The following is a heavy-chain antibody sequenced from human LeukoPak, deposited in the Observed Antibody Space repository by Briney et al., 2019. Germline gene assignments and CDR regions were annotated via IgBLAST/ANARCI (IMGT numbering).Heavy chain of an antibody. Sequence: SETLSPTCTVSGGSISSYYWRWIRQPPGKGLEWIGYIYYSGSTNYNPSLKSRVTTSVDTSKNQFSLILNSLTAADTAVYYCARGTFSPQGSYYGHWGQGTRVTVSS. V-gene: IGHV4-59*12. CDR2: IYYSGST. CDR1: GGSISSYY. J-gene: IGHJ4*02. CDR3: ARGTFSPQGSYYGH. D-gene: IGHD3-10*01.